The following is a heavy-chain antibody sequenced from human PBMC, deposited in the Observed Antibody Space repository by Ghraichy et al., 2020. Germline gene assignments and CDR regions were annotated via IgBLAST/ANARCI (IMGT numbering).Heavy chain of an antibody. D-gene: IGHD3-10*01. V-gene: IGHV4-4*02. J-gene: IGHJ6*02. Sequence: SETLSLTCTVSGGSISNSNWWSWVRQPPGKGLEWIGDIYHTGSTDFNPSLKSRVTISVDKSKNHFSLKVTSVTAADTAVYYCARDMRYYGSGTYLLHGMDVWGQRTTFTV. CDR1: GGSISNSNW. CDR3: ARDMRYYGSGTYLLHGMDV. CDR2: IYHTGST.